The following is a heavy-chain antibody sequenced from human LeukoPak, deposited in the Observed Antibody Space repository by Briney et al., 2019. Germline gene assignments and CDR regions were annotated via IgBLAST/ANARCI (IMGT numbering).Heavy chain of an antibody. V-gene: IGHV3-21*01. D-gene: IGHD4-23*01. CDR3: ARTRTTVAPYFDY. CDR2: ISSSSSYI. CDR1: GFTFSSYT. Sequence: GGSLRLSCAASGFTFSSYTMNWVRQAPGKGLEWVSSISSSSSYIFYADSVKGRFTISRDNAKNSLYLQMNSLRDEDTAVYYCARTRTTVAPYFDYWGQGTLVTVSS. J-gene: IGHJ4*02.